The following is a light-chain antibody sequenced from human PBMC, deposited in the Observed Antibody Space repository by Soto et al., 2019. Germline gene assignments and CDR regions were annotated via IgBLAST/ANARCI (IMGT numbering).Light chain of an antibody. Sequence: EIVLTQSPGTLSLSPGGRATLSCRASQSVSSSYLAWHQQKPGQAPRLLIYGASSRATGIPDRFSGSGSGTDFTLTISSLQPEDVATYYCQKCKVAPFTFGGGTKVDIK. CDR2: GAS. J-gene: IGKJ4*01. V-gene: IGKV3-20*01. CDR1: QSVSSSY. CDR3: QKCKVAPFT.